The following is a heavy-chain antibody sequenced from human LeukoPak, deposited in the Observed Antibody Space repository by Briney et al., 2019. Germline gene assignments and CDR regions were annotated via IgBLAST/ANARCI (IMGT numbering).Heavy chain of an antibody. V-gene: IGHV3-7*03. Sequence: GGSLRLSCAASGFALSSYWMTWVRQVPGRGPEWVANVNRDGSETYYLDSVKGRFTISKDNAKNSLYLQMNSLRAEDTALYHCARNNGMDVWGQGTTVIVSS. CDR2: VNRDGSET. CDR1: GFALSSYW. CDR3: ARNNGMDV. J-gene: IGHJ6*02.